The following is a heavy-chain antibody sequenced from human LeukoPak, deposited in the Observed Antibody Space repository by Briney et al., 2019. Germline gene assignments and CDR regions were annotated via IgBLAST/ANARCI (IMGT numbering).Heavy chain of an antibody. CDR3: AKATTTTSYMDV. CDR1: GFTFDDYA. CDR2: ISWNSGSI. J-gene: IGHJ6*03. Sequence: GGSLRLSCAASGFTFDDYAMHWVRQAPGKGLEWVSGISWNSGSIGYADSVKGRFTISRDNAKNSLYLQMNSLRAEDMALYYCAKATTTTSYMDVWGKGTTVTVS. V-gene: IGHV3-9*03. D-gene: IGHD1-14*01.